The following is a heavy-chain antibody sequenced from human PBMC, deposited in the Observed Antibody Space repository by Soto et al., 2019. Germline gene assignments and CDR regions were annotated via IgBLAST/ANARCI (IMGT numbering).Heavy chain of an antibody. CDR2: IYYSGST. Sequence: SETLSLTCTVSGGSISSYYWSWIRQPPGKGLEWIGYIYYSGSTNYNPSLKSRVTISVDTSKNQFSLKLSSVTAADTAVYYCARFPRITIFGVAPDWYFDLWGSGTLVTVSS. CDR1: GGSISSYY. D-gene: IGHD3-3*01. CDR3: ARFPRITIFGVAPDWYFDL. V-gene: IGHV4-59*01. J-gene: IGHJ2*01.